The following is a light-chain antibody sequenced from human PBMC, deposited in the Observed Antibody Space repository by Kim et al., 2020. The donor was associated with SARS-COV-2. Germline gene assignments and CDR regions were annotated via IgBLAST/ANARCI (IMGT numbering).Light chain of an antibody. CDR1: NIGSKS. J-gene: IGLJ3*02. CDR3: QVWDSSSDHPV. CDR2: YDS. Sequence: SYELTQPPSVSVASGKTANITCAGNNIGSKSVHWYQQKPGQAPVLAIYYDSDRPSGIPERFSGSNSGNTATLTISRVEVGDEADYYCQVWDSSSDHPVFG. V-gene: IGLV3-21*04.